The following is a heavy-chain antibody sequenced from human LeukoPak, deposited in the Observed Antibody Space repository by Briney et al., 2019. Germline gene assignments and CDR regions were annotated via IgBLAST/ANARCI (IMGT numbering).Heavy chain of an antibody. Sequence: GGSLRLSCAASGFTFASYSMNWVRQAPGKGLEWVSSISGDSTYIYNAGSVKGRFTISRDNAQASLYLQMISLRADDTAVYYCARVSGRLERQSDLDHWGQGTLVIVSS. CDR3: ARVSGRLERQSDLDH. J-gene: IGHJ4*02. CDR1: GFTFASYS. CDR2: ISGDSTYI. V-gene: IGHV3-21*01. D-gene: IGHD1-1*01.